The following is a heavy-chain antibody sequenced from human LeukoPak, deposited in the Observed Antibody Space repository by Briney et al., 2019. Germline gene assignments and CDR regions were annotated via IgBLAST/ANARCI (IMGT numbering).Heavy chain of an antibody. Sequence: SETLSLTCTVSGGSISSYYWSWIRQPPGKGLEWIGEINHSGSTNYNPSLKSRVTISVDTSKNQFSLKLSSVTAADTAVYYCARGGRTYYYDSSRIFQHWGQGTLVTVSS. D-gene: IGHD3-22*01. CDR3: ARGGRTYYYDSSRIFQH. J-gene: IGHJ1*01. CDR2: INHSGST. CDR1: GGSISSYY. V-gene: IGHV4-34*01.